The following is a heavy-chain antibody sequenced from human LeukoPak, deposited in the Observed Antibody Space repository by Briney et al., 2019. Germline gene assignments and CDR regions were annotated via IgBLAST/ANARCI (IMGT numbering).Heavy chain of an antibody. D-gene: IGHD2-2*01. V-gene: IGHV3-74*01. CDR2: INSDGSST. CDR3: AKAVVIVPTATPFDY. Sequence: GGSLRLSCAASGFTFSSYWMHWVRQAPGKGLVWVSRINSDGSSTSYADSVKGRFTISRDNSKNTLYMQMNSLRAEDTAVYYCAKAVVIVPTATPFDYWGQGTLVTVSS. J-gene: IGHJ4*02. CDR1: GFTFSSYW.